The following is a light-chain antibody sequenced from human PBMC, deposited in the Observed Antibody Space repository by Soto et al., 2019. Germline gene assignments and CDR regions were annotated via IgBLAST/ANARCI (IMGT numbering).Light chain of an antibody. V-gene: IGLV1-40*01. CDR3: QSYDSSLSGVV. CDR1: SPNIGAGYD. CDR2: GNS. Sequence: QPVLTQPPSVSGAPGQRVTISCTGSSPNIGAGYDVHWYQQLPGTAPKLLIYGNSNRPSGVPDRFSGSKSGTSASLAITGLQAEDEADYYCQSYDSSLSGVVFGGGTQLTVL. J-gene: IGLJ2*01.